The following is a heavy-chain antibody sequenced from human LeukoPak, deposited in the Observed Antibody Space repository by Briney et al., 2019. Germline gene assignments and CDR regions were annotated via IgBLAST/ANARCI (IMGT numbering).Heavy chain of an antibody. CDR3: ARGGNSEVPY. CDR2: ISSSSSYI. CDR1: GFTFSSYN. D-gene: IGHD4-23*01. J-gene: IGHJ4*02. V-gene: IGHV3-21*01. Sequence: GGSLRLSCAASGFTFSSYNMNWVRQAPGKGLEWVSSISSSSSYIYYADSVKGRFTISRDNAKNSLYLQMNSLRAEDTAVYYCARGGNSEVPYWGQGTLVTVSS.